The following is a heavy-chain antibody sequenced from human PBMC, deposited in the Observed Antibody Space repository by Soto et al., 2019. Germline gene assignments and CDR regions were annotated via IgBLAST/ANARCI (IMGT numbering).Heavy chain of an antibody. CDR2: IIPILGTT. Sequence: QVQLVQSGAEVKAPGSSLKVSCKFSGGTFNSYAITWVRQVPGQGLEWMGGIIPILGTTNSAQKFLGRVTVTADTATNTAYMDRSHLRSEDTAVYYCARARVRFWRQTHNDYAMDVWGQGTTVTVSS. CDR1: GGTFNSYA. V-gene: IGHV1-69*06. J-gene: IGHJ6*02. CDR3: ARARVRFWRQTHNDYAMDV. D-gene: IGHD3-3*01.